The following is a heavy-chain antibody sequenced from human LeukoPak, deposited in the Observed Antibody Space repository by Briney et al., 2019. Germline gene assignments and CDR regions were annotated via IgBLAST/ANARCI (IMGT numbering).Heavy chain of an antibody. Sequence: GGSLRLSCAASEFSVGSNYMTWVRQAPGKGLEWVSLIYSGGSTYYADSVKGRFTISRDNAKNSLYLQMNSLRAEDTAVYYCARDGEHDAGFDYWGQGTLVTVSS. V-gene: IGHV3-53*01. CDR2: IYSGGST. CDR1: EFSVGSNY. J-gene: IGHJ4*02. CDR3: ARDGEHDAGFDY. D-gene: IGHD1-26*01.